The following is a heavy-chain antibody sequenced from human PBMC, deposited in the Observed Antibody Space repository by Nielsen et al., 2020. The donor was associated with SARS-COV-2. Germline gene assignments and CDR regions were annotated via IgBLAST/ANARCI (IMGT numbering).Heavy chain of an antibody. CDR1: GGSISSGDYY. Sequence: SETLSLTCTVSGGSISSGDYYWSWIRQPPGKGLERIGYIYYSGSTYYNPSLKSRVTISVDTSKNQFSLKLSSVTAADTAVYYCARGAGKWADYWGQGTLVTVSS. CDR3: ARGAGKWADY. D-gene: IGHD1-26*01. V-gene: IGHV4-30-4*01. CDR2: IYYSGST. J-gene: IGHJ4*02.